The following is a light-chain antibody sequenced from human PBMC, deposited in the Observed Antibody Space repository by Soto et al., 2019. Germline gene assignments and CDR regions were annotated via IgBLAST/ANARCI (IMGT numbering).Light chain of an antibody. J-gene: IGLJ2*01. V-gene: IGLV2-14*01. CDR3: SSYTGSNTPVV. CDR2: DVS. CDR1: SSDVGGYNY. Sequence: QSVLTQPASVSGSPGQSITISCTGTSSDVGGYNYVSWYQQHPGKAPNLIIFDVSNRPSGVSNRFSGSKFGNSASLTISGLQAEDEADYYCSSYTGSNTPVVFGGGTKLTVL.